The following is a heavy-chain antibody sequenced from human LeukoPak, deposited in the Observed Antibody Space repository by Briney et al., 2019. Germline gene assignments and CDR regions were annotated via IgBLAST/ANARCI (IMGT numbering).Heavy chain of an antibody. CDR2: IYSGGST. Sequence: PGGSLRLSCGASGFTVSTNYMSWVRHPPGKGLEWVSIIYSGGSTYYADSVKGRFTISRDNSKNTLYLQMNSLRAEDTAVYYCASYRYGSSFAFDIWGQGTMVTVSS. CDR3: ASYRYGSSFAFDI. J-gene: IGHJ3*02. V-gene: IGHV3-66*01. D-gene: IGHD6-6*01. CDR1: GFTVSTNY.